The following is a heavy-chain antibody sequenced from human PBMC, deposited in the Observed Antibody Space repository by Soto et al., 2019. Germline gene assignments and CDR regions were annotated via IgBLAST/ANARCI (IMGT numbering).Heavy chain of an antibody. CDR3: AKSTGGTANGLDV. CDR2: ISWKSASI. CDR1: GFSFGDYA. J-gene: IGHJ6*02. V-gene: IGHV3-9*01. D-gene: IGHD2-8*02. Sequence: MQLVESGGDLVQPGRSLRLSCAASGFSFGDYAMHWVRQAPGKGLEWVSGISWKSASIGYADSVKGRFIISRDNPKNSLYLQLNSLRAEDTALYYCAKSTGGTANGLDVWGQGTTVTVSS.